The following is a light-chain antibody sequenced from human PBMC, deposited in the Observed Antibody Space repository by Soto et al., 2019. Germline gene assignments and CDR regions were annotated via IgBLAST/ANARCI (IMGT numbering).Light chain of an antibody. Sequence: QLVLTQPASVSGSPGQSIAISCTGTSSDVGSHDFVSWYQQHPGKVPQLIIYEVSKRPSGVSNRFSGSKSGNTASLTISGLQAEDEADYYCYSYVGSISFGGGTKLTVL. CDR3: YSYVGSIS. CDR2: EVS. CDR1: SSDVGSHDF. V-gene: IGLV2-23*02. J-gene: IGLJ2*01.